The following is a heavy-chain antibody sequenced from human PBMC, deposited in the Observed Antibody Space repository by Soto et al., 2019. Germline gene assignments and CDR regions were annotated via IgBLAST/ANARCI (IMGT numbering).Heavy chain of an antibody. Sequence: SLRLSCAASGFTFSSFGMLWVRQAPDKGLQWVAVISYDGSHKAYAHSVKGRFTISRDNSRNTLYLQMDSLRGEDTAVYYCSKGRPSVEVAAEFDYWGQGTLVTVSS. D-gene: IGHD6-19*01. V-gene: IGHV3-30*18. CDR1: GFTFSSFG. J-gene: IGHJ4*02. CDR3: SKGRPSVEVAAEFDY. CDR2: ISYDGSHK.